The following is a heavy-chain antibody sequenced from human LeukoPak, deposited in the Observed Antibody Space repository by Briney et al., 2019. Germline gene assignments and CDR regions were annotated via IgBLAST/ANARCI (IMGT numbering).Heavy chain of an antibody. CDR3: AKDLYRSTTGWPGLY. D-gene: IGHD1-1*01. V-gene: IGHV3-30*18. Sequence: PGGSLRLSCEASGFNLNSYGMHWVRQAPGKGLEWVAGISYEGSDTFYADSLEGRFTISRDTSKNTLYLELNSLRLEDTAVYYCAKDLYRSTTGWPGLYWGQGTLVTVSS. CDR2: ISYEGSDT. J-gene: IGHJ4*02. CDR1: GFNLNSYG.